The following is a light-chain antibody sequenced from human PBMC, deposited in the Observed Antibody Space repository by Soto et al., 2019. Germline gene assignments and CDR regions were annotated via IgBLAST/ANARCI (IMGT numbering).Light chain of an antibody. J-gene: IGKJ1*01. CDR3: QQYGSSWA. CDR2: GAS. Sequence: EIVLTQSPGTLSLSPGERATLSCRASQSVSSSYLAWYQQKPGQAPRLLIYGASSRATGIPDRFSGSGSGTNFTLTISRLEPEDFAVYYCQQYGSSWAFSQRTKVEIK. V-gene: IGKV3-20*01. CDR1: QSVSSSY.